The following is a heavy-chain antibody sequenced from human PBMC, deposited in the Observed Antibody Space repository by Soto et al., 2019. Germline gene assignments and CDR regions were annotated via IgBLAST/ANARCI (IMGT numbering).Heavy chain of an antibody. Sequence: QVQLVQSVAEVKKPGASVKVSCKASGYTFSSYAISWVRQAPGPGLEWMGWIITYNGNTNYAQKLQGRVTMTTDTSTTTAYMDLRSLRSDDTAVYYCARTGPPVDYWGQGTLVTVSS. CDR1: GYTFSSYA. CDR3: ARTGPPVDY. V-gene: IGHV1-18*01. CDR2: IITYNGNT. J-gene: IGHJ4*02.